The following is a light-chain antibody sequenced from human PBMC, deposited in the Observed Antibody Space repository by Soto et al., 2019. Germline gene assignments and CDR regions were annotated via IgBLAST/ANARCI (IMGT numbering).Light chain of an antibody. Sequence: DIQMTQSPSTLSGSVGDRVTITCRASQTISSWLAWYQQQPWKAPKLLIYKASTLKSGVQSRFSGSESVTEFPLPISSLEPGDFSTYYCQHHNCYSQAVGQEPKVQLK. CDR2: KAS. J-gene: IGKJ1*01. CDR3: QHHNCYSQA. V-gene: IGKV1-5*03. CDR1: QTISSW.